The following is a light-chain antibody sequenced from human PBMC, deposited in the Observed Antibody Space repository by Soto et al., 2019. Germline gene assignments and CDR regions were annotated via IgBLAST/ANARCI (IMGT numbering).Light chain of an antibody. CDR1: NIGSKS. V-gene: IGLV3-21*04. CDR3: QVWDSSSDHYV. J-gene: IGLJ1*01. CDR2: YDT. Sequence: SYELTQPPSVSVAPGNTASITCGGNNIGSKSVHWYQQKPGQAPVLVISYDTDRPSGIPERFSGSNSGNTATLTISRVAAGDEADYYCQVWDSSSDHYVFGTGTKVTVL.